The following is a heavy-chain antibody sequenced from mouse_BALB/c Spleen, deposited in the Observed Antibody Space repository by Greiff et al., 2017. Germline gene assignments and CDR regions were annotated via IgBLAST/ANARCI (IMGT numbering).Heavy chain of an antibody. Sequence: EVKVVESGGGLVQPGGSRKLSCAASGFTFSSFGMHWVRQAPEKGLEWVAYISSGSSTIYYADTVKGRFTISRDNPKNTLFLQMSSLRSEDTAMYYCARYDFRYYAMDYWGQGTSVTVSS. D-gene: IGHD2-4*01. CDR1: GFTFSSFG. J-gene: IGHJ4*01. V-gene: IGHV5-17*02. CDR3: ARYDFRYYAMDY. CDR2: ISSGSSTI.